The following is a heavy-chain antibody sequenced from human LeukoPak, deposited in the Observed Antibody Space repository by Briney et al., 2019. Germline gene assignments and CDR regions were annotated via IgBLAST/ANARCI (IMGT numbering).Heavy chain of an antibody. CDR2: IIPIFGTA. Sequence: SVKVPCKASGGTFSSYAIGWVRQAPGQGLEWMGGIIPIFGTANYAQKLQGRVTITADESTSTAYMELSSLRSEDTAVYYCARKSSSWSSFDYWGQGTLVTVSS. D-gene: IGHD6-13*01. CDR1: GGTFSSYA. V-gene: IGHV1-69*13. CDR3: ARKSSSWSSFDY. J-gene: IGHJ4*02.